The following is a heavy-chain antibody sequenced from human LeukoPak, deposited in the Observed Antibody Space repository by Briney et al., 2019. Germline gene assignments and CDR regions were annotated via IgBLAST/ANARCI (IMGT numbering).Heavy chain of an antibody. CDR2: ISTSGDRT. CDR3: AKRGVVIRVILVGFHKEAYYFDS. Sequence: PGGSLRLSCAASGFTFSTYAMTWVRRAPGKGLEWVSGISTSGDRTNYADSVKGRFTISRDNPKNTLYLQMNSLRAEDTAVYFCAKRGVVIRVILVGFHKEAYYFDSWGQGALVTVSS. J-gene: IGHJ4*02. V-gene: IGHV3-23*01. D-gene: IGHD3-22*01. CDR1: GFTFSTYA.